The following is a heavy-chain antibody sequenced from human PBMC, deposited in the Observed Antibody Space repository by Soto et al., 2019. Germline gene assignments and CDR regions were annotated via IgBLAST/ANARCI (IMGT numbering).Heavy chain of an antibody. CDR3: ARYKAPWDSSGYYYDY. V-gene: IGHV2-26*01. Sequence: SGPTLVNPTETLTLTCTFSGFSLSNARMGVSWIRQPPGKALEWLAHIFSNDEKSYSTSLKSRLTISKDTSKSQVVLTMTNMDPVDTATYYCARYKAPWDSSGYYYDYWGQGTLVTVSS. CDR1: GFSLSNARMG. J-gene: IGHJ4*02. D-gene: IGHD3-22*01. CDR2: IFSNDEK.